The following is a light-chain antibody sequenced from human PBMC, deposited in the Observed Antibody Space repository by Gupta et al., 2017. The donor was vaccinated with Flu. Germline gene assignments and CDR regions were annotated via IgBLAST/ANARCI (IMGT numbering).Light chain of an antibody. Sequence: ERATLPCSASQSVSSNYLAWYQHKRGQAPRLLIYGASSRATGIPDRFSGSGSGTDFTLSISRLEPEDFAVYYCQQYGDSPVTFGQGTRLEIK. J-gene: IGKJ5*01. CDR2: GAS. V-gene: IGKV3-20*01. CDR1: QSVSSNY. CDR3: QQYGDSPVT.